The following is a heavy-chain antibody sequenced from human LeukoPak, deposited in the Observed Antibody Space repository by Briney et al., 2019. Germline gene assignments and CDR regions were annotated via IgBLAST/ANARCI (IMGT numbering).Heavy chain of an antibody. V-gene: IGHV5-51*01. CDR1: GYSFTSYW. Sequence: GESLKISCKGSGYSFTSYWIGWVRQMPGKGLEWMGIIYPGDSDTRYSPSFQGQVTISADKSISTAYLQWSSLKASDTAMYYCVRTYYYDSSGYYYFDYWGQGTLVTVSS. CDR2: IYPGDSDT. J-gene: IGHJ4*02. D-gene: IGHD3-22*01. CDR3: VRTYYYDSSGYYYFDY.